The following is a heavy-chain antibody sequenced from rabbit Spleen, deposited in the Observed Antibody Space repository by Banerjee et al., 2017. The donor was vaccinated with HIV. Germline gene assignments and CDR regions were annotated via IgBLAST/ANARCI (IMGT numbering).Heavy chain of an antibody. Sequence: HLKESGGGLVQPGGSLKLSCTASGFTLSTYYMNWVRQAPGKGLEWIGYIDPVFGITYYANWVNGRFSISRENAQNTVFLQLNSLTVADTATYFCVRDLGYDDASEKGYFNLWGQGTLVTVS. CDR3: VRDLGYDDASEKGYFNL. J-gene: IGHJ4*01. D-gene: IGHD2-1*01. CDR1: GFTLSTYY. V-gene: IGHV1S7*01. CDR2: IDPVFGIT.